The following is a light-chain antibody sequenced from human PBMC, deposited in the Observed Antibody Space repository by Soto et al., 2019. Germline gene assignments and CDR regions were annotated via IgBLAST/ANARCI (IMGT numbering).Light chain of an antibody. CDR1: HSINNY. CDR2: AAS. J-gene: IGKJ1*01. Sequence: QMTQSPSSLSASVGDRVIITCRADHSINNYLNWYQQKPGHVPKLLIYAASTLQSGVPSRFSGSGSGRVFTLTINSPQPEDFATYYCQQSYSTLGTFGRGTRVEI. CDR3: QQSYSTLGT. V-gene: IGKV1-39*01.